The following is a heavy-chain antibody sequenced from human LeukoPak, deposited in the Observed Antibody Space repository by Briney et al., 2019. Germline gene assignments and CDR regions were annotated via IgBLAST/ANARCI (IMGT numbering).Heavy chain of an antibody. CDR1: GFTFSSYA. Sequence: GGSLRLSCAASGFTFSSYAMSWVRQAPGKGLEWVSAISGSGGSTYYADSVKGRFTISRDNSKNTLYLQMNSLRAEDTVVYYCAKAPGYSSTNWFDPWGQGTLVTVSS. D-gene: IGHD6-19*01. CDR3: AKAPGYSSTNWFDP. J-gene: IGHJ5*02. V-gene: IGHV3-23*01. CDR2: ISGSGGST.